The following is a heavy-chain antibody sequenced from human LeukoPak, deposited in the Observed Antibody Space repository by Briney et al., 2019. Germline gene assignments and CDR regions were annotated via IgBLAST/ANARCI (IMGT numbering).Heavy chain of an antibody. CDR3: ARHRYTSSSSYFDF. CDR1: GGSINNYY. V-gene: IGHV4-59*08. Sequence: SETLSLTCTVSGGSINNYYWSWIRQPPGKGLEWIGYIYSSGSTNYNPSLKSRVTISVDTSKNQFSLRLSSVTAADTAVYYCARHRYTSSSSYFDFWGQGTLVTVSS. J-gene: IGHJ4*02. D-gene: IGHD6-6*01. CDR2: IYSSGST.